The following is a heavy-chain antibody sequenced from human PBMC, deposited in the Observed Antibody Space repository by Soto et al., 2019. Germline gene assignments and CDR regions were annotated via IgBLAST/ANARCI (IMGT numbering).Heavy chain of an antibody. D-gene: IGHD5-18*01. CDR2: IDYSGST. V-gene: IGHV4-30-4*01. J-gene: IGHJ4*02. Sequence: SETLSLTCTVSGGSISSSDYYWTWLRQPPGKGLEWIGYIDYSGSTYYNPSLKSRVIISVDTSKKQFYLTVTSMTAADTAVYYLGRELNGYRYGPGEVYWGQGTLVTVSS. CDR3: GRELNGYRYGPGEVY. CDR1: GGSISSSDYY.